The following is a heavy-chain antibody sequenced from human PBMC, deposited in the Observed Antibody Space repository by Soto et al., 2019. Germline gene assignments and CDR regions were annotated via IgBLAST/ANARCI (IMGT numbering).Heavy chain of an antibody. D-gene: IGHD6-19*01. J-gene: IGHJ4*02. Sequence: QVQLVQSGAEVKKPGSSVKVSCKASGGTFSSYAISWVRQAPGQGLEWMGGIIPIFGTANYAQKFQGRVTITADESTSTAYMALSSLRSEDTAVYYCARDRESQWLVYFDYWGQGTLVTVSS. CDR2: IIPIFGTA. V-gene: IGHV1-69*01. CDR3: ARDRESQWLVYFDY. CDR1: GGTFSSYA.